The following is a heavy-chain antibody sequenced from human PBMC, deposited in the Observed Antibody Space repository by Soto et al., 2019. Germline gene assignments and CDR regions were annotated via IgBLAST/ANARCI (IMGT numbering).Heavy chain of an antibody. V-gene: IGHV3-13*01. CDR1: GFTFSSYD. CDR3: ARGHDRGNYYFDY. Sequence: EVQLVESGGGLVQPGGSLRLSCAASGFTFSSYDMHWVRQATGKGLEWVSAIGTAGDTYYPGSVKGRFTISRENAKNSLYLQMNSLRAGDTAVYYCARGHDRGNYYFDYWGQGTLVTVSS. D-gene: IGHD3-22*01. CDR2: IGTAGDT. J-gene: IGHJ4*02.